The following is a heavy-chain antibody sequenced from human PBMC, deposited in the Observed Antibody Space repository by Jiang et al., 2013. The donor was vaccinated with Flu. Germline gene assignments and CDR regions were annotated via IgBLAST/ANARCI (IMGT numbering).Heavy chain of an antibody. V-gene: IGHV4-38-2*01. CDR2: MYQSGNT. CDR1: GYSISNGYY. Sequence: GSGLVKPSEPLSLTCAVSGYSISNGYYWGWIRQPPGKGLEWIGSMYQSGNTYFNPSLRGRVVISMDTSKNQFSLGLTSVTAADTAVYYCARLTKPNPVSSVWEWYFDFWGLAPWSLSRQ. D-gene: IGHD1-26*01. CDR3: ARLTKPNPVSSVWEWYFDF. J-gene: IGHJ2*01.